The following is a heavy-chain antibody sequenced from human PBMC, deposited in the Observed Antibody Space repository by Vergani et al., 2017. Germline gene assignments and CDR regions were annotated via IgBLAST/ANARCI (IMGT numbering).Heavy chain of an antibody. J-gene: IGHJ2*01. D-gene: IGHD3-16*01. V-gene: IGHV3-9*01. Sequence: EVQLLESGGGLVQPGGSLRLSCTASGFTFQAFAFHWVRHVSGRGLEWVSGINRNYGVKNGNSFEGRFSISRDNAKKAVFLQMNNLRHEDTALYFCVKDNDYDADGPFDLWGRGTLVTVSS. CDR2: INRNYGVK. CDR3: VKDNDYDADGPFDL. CDR1: GFTFQAFA.